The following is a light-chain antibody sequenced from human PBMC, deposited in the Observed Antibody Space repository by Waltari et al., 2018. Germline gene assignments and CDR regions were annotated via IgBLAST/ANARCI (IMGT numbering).Light chain of an antibody. Sequence: DIQMKQSPSSLSASVGQRVTITCQASQGIRNYLNWYQQKPGKAPKLLIYDASNLETGVPPRFSGSGSGTDFTFTISSLQPEDIATYYCQQSDTLPPSFGQGTRLEIK. J-gene: IGKJ5*01. CDR3: QQSDTLPPS. CDR2: DAS. V-gene: IGKV1-33*01. CDR1: QGIRNY.